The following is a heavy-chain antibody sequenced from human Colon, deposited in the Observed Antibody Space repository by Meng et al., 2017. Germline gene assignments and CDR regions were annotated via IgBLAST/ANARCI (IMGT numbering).Heavy chain of an antibody. CDR3: ARSTPSLDY. V-gene: IGHV1-2*02. CDR1: GYSFSDCY. CDR2: IVPNSGDT. D-gene: IGHD2-15*01. J-gene: IGHJ4*02. Sequence: ASAKVSCKASGYSFSDCYIHWVRQAPGQGLEWMGWIVPNSGDTNYAQKFQGRVTMTRDTSISTTYMELIRLTSDDTAVYYCARSTPSLDYWGQGTLVTVSS.